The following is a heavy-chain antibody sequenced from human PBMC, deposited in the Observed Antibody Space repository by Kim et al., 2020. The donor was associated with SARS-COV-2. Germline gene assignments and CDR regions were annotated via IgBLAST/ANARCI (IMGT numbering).Heavy chain of an antibody. CDR2: IDPSDSYT. J-gene: IGHJ6*02. D-gene: IGHD5-18*01. Sequence: GESLKISCKGSGYSFTSYWISWVRQMPGKGLEWMGRIDPSDSYTNYNPSFQGHVTISADKSISTAYLQWSSLKASDTAMYYCARGIQSEGYYYGMDVWGQGTTVTVSS. CDR3: ARGIQSEGYYYGMDV. V-gene: IGHV5-10-1*01. CDR1: GYSFTSYW.